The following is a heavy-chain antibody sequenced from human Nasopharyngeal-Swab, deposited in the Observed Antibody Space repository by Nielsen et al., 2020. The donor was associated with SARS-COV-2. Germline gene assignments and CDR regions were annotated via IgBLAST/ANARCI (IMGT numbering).Heavy chain of an antibody. CDR3: AKDDVVRGDAFDI. Sequence: GGSLRLPCIASGFTFKIYPMPWVRRTPGRGLQWVSGISASGGSTYYTDSVKGRFAVSRDNSRNTLYLQMHSLRVEDTALYYCAKDDVVRGDAFDIWGQGTMVTVSS. CDR1: GFTFKIYP. V-gene: IGHV3-23*01. J-gene: IGHJ3*02. CDR2: ISASGGST. D-gene: IGHD3-10*01.